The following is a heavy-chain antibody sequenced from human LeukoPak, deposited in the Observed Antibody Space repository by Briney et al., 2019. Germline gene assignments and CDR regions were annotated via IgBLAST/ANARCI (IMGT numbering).Heavy chain of an antibody. Sequence: PGRSLRLSCAASGFTFSSYAMHWVRQAPGKGLEWVAVISYDGSNKYYADSVKGRFTISRDNSKNTLYLQMNSLRAEDTAVYYCARTVDTAMYYWGQGTLVTVSS. V-gene: IGHV3-30-3*01. CDR2: ISYDGSNK. J-gene: IGHJ4*02. CDR1: GFTFSSYA. CDR3: ARTVDTAMYY. D-gene: IGHD5-18*01.